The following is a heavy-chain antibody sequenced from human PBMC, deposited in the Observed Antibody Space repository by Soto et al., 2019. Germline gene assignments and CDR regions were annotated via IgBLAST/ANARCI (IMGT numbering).Heavy chain of an antibody. J-gene: IGHJ5*02. D-gene: IGHD3-3*01. CDR2: ISAYNGNT. CDR1: GFTFTSYG. Sequence: QVQLVQSGAEVKKPGASVKVSCKASGFTFTSYGISWVRQAPGQGLEWMGWISAYNGNTNYAQKLQGRVTMTTDTSTSTAYMELRSLRSDDTAVYYCARDGRWGEWLIDGNNWFDPWGQGTLVTVSS. V-gene: IGHV1-18*01. CDR3: ARDGRWGEWLIDGNNWFDP.